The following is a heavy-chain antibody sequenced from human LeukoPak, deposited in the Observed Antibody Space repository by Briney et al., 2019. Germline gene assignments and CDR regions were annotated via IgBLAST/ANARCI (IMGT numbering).Heavy chain of an antibody. Sequence: SETLSLTCTVSGGSISSYYWSWIRQPPGKGLEWIGYIYYSGSTNYNPSLKSRVTISVDTSKYQFSLKLSSVTAADTAVYYCARDDGPAAITNGMDVWGQGTTVTVSS. J-gene: IGHJ6*02. D-gene: IGHD2-2*01. CDR2: IYYSGST. CDR1: GGSISSYY. V-gene: IGHV4-59*01. CDR3: ARDDGPAAITNGMDV.